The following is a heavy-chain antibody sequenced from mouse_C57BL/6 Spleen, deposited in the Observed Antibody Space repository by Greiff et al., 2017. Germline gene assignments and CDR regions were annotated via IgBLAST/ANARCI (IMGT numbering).Heavy chain of an antibody. J-gene: IGHJ2*01. CDR2: INYDGSST. D-gene: IGHD5-1*01. CDR3: ARERSNYFDD. CDR1: GFTFSDYY. V-gene: IGHV5-16*01. Sequence: EVKVVESEGGLVQPGSSMKLSCTASGFTFSDYYMAWVRQVPEKGLEWVANINYDGSSTYYLDSLKSRFIISRDNAKNILYLQMSSLKSEDTATYYCARERSNYFDDWGKGTTLTVSS.